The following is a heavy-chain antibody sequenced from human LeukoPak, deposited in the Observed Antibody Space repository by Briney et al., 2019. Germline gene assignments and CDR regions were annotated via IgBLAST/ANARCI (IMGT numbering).Heavy chain of an antibody. J-gene: IGHJ4*02. V-gene: IGHV3-74*01. CDR2: INGDGSST. Sequence: PGGSLRVSGSASGFPFTSYWMHWVRQAPGKGLVWVSRINGDGSSTSHADSVKGRLTISRDNAKNTLYLQMNSLRADDTVGYSSARVYSYFRRSSYKEPTGYWSQGTLVTVSS. D-gene: IGHD5-18*01. CDR3: ARVYSYFRRSSYKEPTGY. CDR1: GFPFTSYW.